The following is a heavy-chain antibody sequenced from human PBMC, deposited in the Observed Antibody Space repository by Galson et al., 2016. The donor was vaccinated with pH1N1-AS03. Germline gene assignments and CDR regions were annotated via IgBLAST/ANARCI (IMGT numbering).Heavy chain of an antibody. CDR3: AKGHNSVTTAGSD. CDR1: GFTFNNYA. V-gene: IGHV3-23*01. D-gene: IGHD5-24*01. Sequence: SLRLSCAASGFTFNNYAMNWVRQAPGKGLEWVAAVNGGGDVTKYADSVKGRFSISRDHYRNTVFLHMNSLTPEDTAVYYCAKGHNSVTTAGSDWGQGTLVTVSS. CDR2: VNGGGDVT. J-gene: IGHJ4*02.